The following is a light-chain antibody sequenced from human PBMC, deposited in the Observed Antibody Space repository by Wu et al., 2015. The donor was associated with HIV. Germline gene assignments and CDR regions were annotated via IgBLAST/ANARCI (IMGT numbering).Light chain of an antibody. CDR2: ASS. CDR3: QQYGRT. V-gene: IGKV3-20*01. J-gene: IGKJ1*01. Sequence: NVLTQSPGTLSLSPGERATLSCRASQSVSSTYVAWYQQRPGQAPRLLIYASSSRATGIPDRFSGSGSGTDFTLTISRLEPEDFAVYYCQQYGRTFGQGTRVEIK. CDR1: QSVSSTY.